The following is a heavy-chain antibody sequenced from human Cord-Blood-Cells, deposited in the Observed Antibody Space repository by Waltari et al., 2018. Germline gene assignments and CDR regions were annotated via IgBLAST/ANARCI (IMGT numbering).Heavy chain of an antibody. CDR3: VKVDIVATTENWYFDL. J-gene: IGHJ2*01. D-gene: IGHD5-12*01. Sequence: EVQLVESGGGLVQPGGSLRLSCSASGFTFSSYAMHWVRQAPGKGLEYVSAISSNGGSTYYTDSVKGRFTISRDNSKNTLYLQMSSLRAEDTAVYYCVKVDIVATTENWYFDLWGRGTLVTVSS. CDR2: ISSNGGST. V-gene: IGHV3-64D*09. CDR1: GFTFSSYA.